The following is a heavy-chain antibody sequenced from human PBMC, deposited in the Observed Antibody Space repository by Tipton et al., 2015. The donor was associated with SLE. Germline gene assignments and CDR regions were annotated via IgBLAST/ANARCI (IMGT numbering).Heavy chain of an antibody. D-gene: IGHD3-3*01. CDR3: ARRLRGSYYFDF. CDR1: GGSIGTYF. V-gene: IGHV4-59*08. CDR2: THYMGST. J-gene: IGHJ4*02. Sequence: TLSLTCTVSGGSIGTYFWSWIRQPPGKGLEWVGNTHYMGSTNYNPSLKSRVTISVDTSKDQFSLKLSSVTAADTAVYYCARRLRGSYYFDFWGQGSLVTVSS.